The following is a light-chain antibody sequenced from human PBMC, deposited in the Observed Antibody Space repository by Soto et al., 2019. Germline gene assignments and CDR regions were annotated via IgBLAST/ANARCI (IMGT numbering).Light chain of an antibody. Sequence: QSALTQPAYVYGSPGQSITISCTGTSSDVGGYNYVSWYQQHPGKAPKLMIYEVSNRPSGVSNRFSGSKSGNTASLTISGLQAEYEADYYCSSYTSSSTLVFGTGTKVTVL. CDR2: EVS. CDR3: SSYTSSSTLV. V-gene: IGLV2-14*01. J-gene: IGLJ1*01. CDR1: SSDVGGYNY.